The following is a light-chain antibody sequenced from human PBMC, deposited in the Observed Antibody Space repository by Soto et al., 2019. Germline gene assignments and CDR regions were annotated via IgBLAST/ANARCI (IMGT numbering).Light chain of an antibody. CDR2: LNSDGSH. J-gene: IGLJ2*01. CDR1: SGHSSYA. V-gene: IGLV4-69*01. CDR3: QTWGLGVG. Sequence: QPVLTQSPSASASLGASVKLTCTLSSGHSSYAIAWHQQQPEKGPRYLMKLNSDGSHSKGDGIPDRFSGSSSGAERYLTISSLQSEDEADYYCQTWGLGVGFGGGTKLTVL.